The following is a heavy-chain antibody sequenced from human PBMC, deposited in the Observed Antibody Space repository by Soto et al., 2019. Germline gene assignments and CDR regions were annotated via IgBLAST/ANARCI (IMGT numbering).Heavy chain of an antibody. D-gene: IGHD6-6*01. CDR1: GFTFSSCS. CDR3: ARDSSSLGNYYYGMDV. J-gene: IGHJ6*02. Sequence: GGSLRLSCAASGFTFSSCSMNWVRQAPGKGLEWVSSISSSSSYIYYADSVKGRFTISRDNAKNSLYLQMNSLRAEDTAVYYCARDSSSLGNYYYGMDVWGQGTTVTVSS. CDR2: ISSSSSYI. V-gene: IGHV3-21*01.